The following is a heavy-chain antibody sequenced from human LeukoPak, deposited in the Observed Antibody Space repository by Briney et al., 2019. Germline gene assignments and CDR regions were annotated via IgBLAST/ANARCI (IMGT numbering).Heavy chain of an antibody. Sequence: PSETLSLTCTVSGGSISSGDYYRSWIRQPPGKGLEWIGYIYYSGSTYYNPSLKSRVAISVDTSKNQFSLKLSSVTAADTAVYYCARATQNYDFWSGYSNWFDPWGQGTLVTVSS. D-gene: IGHD3-3*01. CDR1: GGSISSGDYY. CDR3: ARATQNYDFWSGYSNWFDP. J-gene: IGHJ5*02. V-gene: IGHV4-30-4*08. CDR2: IYYSGST.